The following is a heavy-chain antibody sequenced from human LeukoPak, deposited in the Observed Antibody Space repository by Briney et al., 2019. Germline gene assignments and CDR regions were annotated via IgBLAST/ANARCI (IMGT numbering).Heavy chain of an antibody. Sequence: GGSLRLSCAASGFTFSSYWMSWVRQAPGKGLEWVANIKQDGSEKYYVDSVKGRFTISRDNAKNSLYLQMNSLRAEDTAVYYCAREGVGAKGGAFYILGQGTMVTVSS. CDR1: GFTFSSYW. CDR2: IKQDGSEK. J-gene: IGHJ3*02. CDR3: AREGVGAKGGAFYI. V-gene: IGHV3-7*01. D-gene: IGHD3-3*01.